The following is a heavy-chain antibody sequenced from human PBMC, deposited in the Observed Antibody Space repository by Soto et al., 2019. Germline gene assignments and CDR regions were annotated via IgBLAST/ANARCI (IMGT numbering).Heavy chain of an antibody. CDR2: IYYTGSA. D-gene: IGHD2-2*01. Sequence: QHQLQESGPGLVKPSETLSLTCIVSGASINNANYYWAWIRQPPGKGLEWIGSIYYTGSAYYAPSLKSRATVSVDTSKNQFSLNLKSVTATDTAVYYCARVRSSTTRYISWFDSWGQGTLVPVSS. CDR1: GASINNANYY. CDR3: ARVRSSTTRYISWFDS. J-gene: IGHJ5*01. V-gene: IGHV4-39*01.